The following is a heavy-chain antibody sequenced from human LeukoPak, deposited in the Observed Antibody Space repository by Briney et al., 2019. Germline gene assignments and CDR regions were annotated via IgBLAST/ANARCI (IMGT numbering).Heavy chain of an antibody. Sequence: SQTLSLTCTVSGGSISSGSYYWSWIRQPAGKGLEWIGRIYTSGSTNYNPSLKSRVTISVDTSKNQFSPKLSSVTAADTAVYYCARVFDDSSNGMDVWGQGTTVTVSS. CDR2: IYTSGST. CDR1: GGSISSGSYY. CDR3: ARVFDDSSNGMDV. V-gene: IGHV4-61*02. J-gene: IGHJ6*02. D-gene: IGHD3-3*01.